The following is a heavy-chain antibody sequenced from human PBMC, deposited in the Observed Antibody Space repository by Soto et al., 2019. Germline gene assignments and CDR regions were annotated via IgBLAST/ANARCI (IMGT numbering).Heavy chain of an antibody. CDR1: GFSVTNYA. CDR2: YWYDESKR. V-gene: IGHV3-33*01. CDR3: TRGEGNGWQKGSEEYYFDY. Sequence: QVQLVESGGGVVQPGGSLRLSCSASGFSVTNYAIHWARQAPGKGLEWVAAYWYDESKRYYADSLKGRSTISRDDPKNTAYLEIDGLRVEDTAVYYCTRGEGNGWQKGSEEYYFDYWGQGTLVTVSS. D-gene: IGHD6-19*01. J-gene: IGHJ4*02.